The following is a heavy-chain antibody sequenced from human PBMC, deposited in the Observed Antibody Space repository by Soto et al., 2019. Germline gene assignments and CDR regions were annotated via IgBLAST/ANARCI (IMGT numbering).Heavy chain of an antibody. D-gene: IGHD6-13*01. Sequence: QVQLQESGPGLVKPSQTLSLTCTVSGGSISRGDYYWSWIRQPPGKGLEWIGYIYYSGSAYYNPSLKSRVTITVDTSKNQVSLKLRSVTAADTAVYYCARGPDGYSSDWYNWFDPWGQGTLVTVSS. J-gene: IGHJ5*02. CDR1: GGSISRGDYY. CDR3: ARGPDGYSSDWYNWFDP. V-gene: IGHV4-30-4*01. CDR2: IYYSGSA.